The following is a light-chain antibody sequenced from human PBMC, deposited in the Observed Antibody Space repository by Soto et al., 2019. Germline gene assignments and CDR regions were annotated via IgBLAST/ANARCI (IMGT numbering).Light chain of an antibody. CDR3: QQSYTTRWT. CDR2: AAS. CDR1: ENIRSF. V-gene: IGKV1-39*01. J-gene: IGKJ1*01. Sequence: DIQMTQSPPSLSASVGDSVTITCRARENIRSFLNWYQEKPGKPPKVLISAASSLQSGVPSRFSGSGSGTDFTLTISSLQPEDSATYYCQQSYTTRWTFGQETKVELK.